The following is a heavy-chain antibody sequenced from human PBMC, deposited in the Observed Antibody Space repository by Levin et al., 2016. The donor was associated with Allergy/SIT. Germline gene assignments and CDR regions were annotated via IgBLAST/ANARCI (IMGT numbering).Heavy chain of an antibody. V-gene: IGHV3-23*01. CDR1: GFTFTTYA. Sequence: GESLKISCAASGFTFTTYAMSWVRQAPGKGLEWVSAISDSGHSTYYADSVKGRFTISRDNAKNSLYLQMNSLRAEDTAVYYCARGSPWEPWGQGTLVTVSS. J-gene: IGHJ4*02. D-gene: IGHD1-26*01. CDR2: ISDSGHST. CDR3: ARGSPWEP.